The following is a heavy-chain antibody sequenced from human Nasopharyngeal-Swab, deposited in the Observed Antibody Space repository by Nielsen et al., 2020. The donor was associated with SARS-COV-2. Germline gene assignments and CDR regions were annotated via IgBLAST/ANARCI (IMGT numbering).Heavy chain of an antibody. CDR2: IKQDGSEK. J-gene: IGHJ6*02. Sequence: GGSLRLSRAASGFTFSSYWMSWVRQAPGKGLEWVANIKQDGSEKYYVDSVKGRFTISRDNAKNSLYLQMNSLSAEDTAVYYCARDGCSSTSCRAYYYGMDVWGQGTTVTVSS. CDR3: ARDGCSSTSCRAYYYGMDV. V-gene: IGHV3-7*01. D-gene: IGHD2-2*01. CDR1: GFTFSSYW.